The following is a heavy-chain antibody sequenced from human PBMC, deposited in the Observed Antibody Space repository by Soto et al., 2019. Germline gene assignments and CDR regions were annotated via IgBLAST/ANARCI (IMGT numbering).Heavy chain of an antibody. CDR3: AKDPQDWLRSDFDY. Sequence: QVHLVESGGGVVHPGTSLTLSCAASGFTFSSYGMHWVRQAPGKGLEWVAVISHDGGNRYYADSVKGRFTISRDDSKKMLYLQMTSLRVEDTAVYYCAKDPQDWLRSDFDYWGQGTLVTVSS. CDR1: GFTFSSYG. V-gene: IGHV3-30*18. J-gene: IGHJ4*02. D-gene: IGHD5-12*01. CDR2: ISHDGGNR.